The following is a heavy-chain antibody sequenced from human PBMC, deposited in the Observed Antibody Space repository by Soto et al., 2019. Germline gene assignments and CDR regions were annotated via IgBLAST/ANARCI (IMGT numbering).Heavy chain of an antibody. D-gene: IGHD3-3*02. CDR1: GFTFSSYS. CDR3: ARESFSASPNFFDY. V-gene: IGHV3-48*04. J-gene: IGHJ4*02. Sequence: GVSLSLSWAAAGFTFSSYSMNWVRPTPGKGLEWVSYISLSGSTIYYADSVKGRFTISRDDAKNSLYLQMDSLRADDTAVYYCARESFSASPNFFDYWGQGTLVTGSS. CDR2: ISLSGSTI.